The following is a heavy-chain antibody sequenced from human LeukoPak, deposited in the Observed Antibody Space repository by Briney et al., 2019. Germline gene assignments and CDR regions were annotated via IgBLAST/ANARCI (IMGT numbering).Heavy chain of an antibody. CDR2: IYYSGST. D-gene: IGHD3-3*01. CDR3: ARAYDFWSGYYVFDY. CDR1: GYSISSGYY. J-gene: IGHJ4*02. V-gene: IGHV4-30-4*08. Sequence: SETLSLTCAVSGYSISSGYYWSWIRQPPGKGLEWIGYIYYSGSTYYNPSLKSRVTISVDTSKNQFSLKLSSVTAADTAVYYCARAYDFWSGYYVFDYWGQGTLVTVSS.